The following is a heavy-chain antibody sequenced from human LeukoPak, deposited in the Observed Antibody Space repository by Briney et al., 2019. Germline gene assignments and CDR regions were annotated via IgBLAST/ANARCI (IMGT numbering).Heavy chain of an antibody. CDR3: ARDHAMVRGGSPYFDY. CDR2: IYAGNGNT. D-gene: IGHD3-10*01. Sequence: ASVKVSSTASGYTSTIYAMHWVRQTPGQRLEWMGWIYAGNGNTKYSQKFQGRVTITRDTSASTAYMELSSLRSEDTAVYYCARDHAMVRGGSPYFDYWGQGTLVTVSS. V-gene: IGHV1-3*01. J-gene: IGHJ4*02. CDR1: GYTSTIYA.